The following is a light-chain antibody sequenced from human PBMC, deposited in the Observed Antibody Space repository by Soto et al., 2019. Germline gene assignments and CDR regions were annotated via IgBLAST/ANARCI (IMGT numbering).Light chain of an antibody. CDR1: QTLTSW. V-gene: IGKV1-5*03. Sequence: DIQLTQSPSNLSASLGNTVTITCRVSQTLTSWLAWYKQKPGRAPKLLIYKPSSLAGGVPSRFSGGGSGTEFTLTINSLQPDDFATYFCQHYDNFQWTFGQGTKV. CDR2: KPS. J-gene: IGKJ1*01. CDR3: QHYDNFQWT.